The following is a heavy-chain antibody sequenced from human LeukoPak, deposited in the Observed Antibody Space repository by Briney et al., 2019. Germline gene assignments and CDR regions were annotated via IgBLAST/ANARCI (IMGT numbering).Heavy chain of an antibody. V-gene: IGHV4-59*11. Sequence: SETLSLTCIVSGGSISSHYWTWMRQPPGKGLEWIGYIYYIGSTNYNPSLQSRVTISVDTSNNQFSLKLNSVTAADTAVYYCARGRSTTWYNFDYWGQGTLVTVSS. CDR3: ARGRSTTWYNFDY. CDR1: GGSISSHY. D-gene: IGHD1-1*01. J-gene: IGHJ4*02. CDR2: IYYIGST.